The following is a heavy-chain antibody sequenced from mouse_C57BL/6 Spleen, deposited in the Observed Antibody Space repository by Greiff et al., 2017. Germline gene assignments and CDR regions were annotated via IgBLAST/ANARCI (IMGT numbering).Heavy chain of an antibody. CDR3: ARVYYDYDGLDY. V-gene: IGHV1-81*01. Sequence: QVQLQQSGPELARPGASVKLSCKASGYTFTSYGISWVKQRTGQGLEWIGEIYPRSGNTYYNEKFKGNATLTADNSSSTAYMELLILTSEDSAFFFCARVYYDYDGLDYWGQGTSLTVSS. CDR1: GYTFTSYG. D-gene: IGHD2-4*01. J-gene: IGHJ2*02. CDR2: IYPRSGNT.